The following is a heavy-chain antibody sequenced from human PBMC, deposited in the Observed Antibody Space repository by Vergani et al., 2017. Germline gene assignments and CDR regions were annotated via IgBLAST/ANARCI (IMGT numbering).Heavy chain of an antibody. V-gene: IGHV4-30-4*08. CDR3: ARQDPRYYDFWRRGSGPNWFDP. Sequence: QVQLQESGPGLVKPSQTLSLTCTVSGGSISSGDYYWSWIRQPPGKGLEWIGYIYYSGSTYYNPSLKSRVTISVDTSKNQFSLKLSSVTAADSAVYYCARQDPRYYDFWRRGSGPNWFDPWGQGTLVTVSS. CDR2: IYYSGST. CDR1: GGSISSGDYY. J-gene: IGHJ5*02. D-gene: IGHD3-3*01.